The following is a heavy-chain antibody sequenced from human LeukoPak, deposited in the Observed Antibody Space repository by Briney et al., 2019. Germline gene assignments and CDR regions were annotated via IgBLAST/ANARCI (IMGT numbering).Heavy chain of an antibody. CDR3: AASALYYYDSSGDL. V-gene: IGHV1-58*01. D-gene: IGHD3-22*01. Sequence: SVKVSCKASGLTFTSSAVQWVRQARGQRLEWIGWIVVGSGNTNYAQKFQERVTITRDMSTSTAYMELSSLRSEDTAVYYCAASALYYYDSSGDLWGQGTLVTVSS. J-gene: IGHJ4*02. CDR2: IVVGSGNT. CDR1: GLTFTSSA.